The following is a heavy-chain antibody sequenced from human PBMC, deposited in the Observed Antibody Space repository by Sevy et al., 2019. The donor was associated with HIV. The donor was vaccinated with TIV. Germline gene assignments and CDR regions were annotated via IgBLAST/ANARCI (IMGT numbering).Heavy chain of an antibody. D-gene: IGHD6-19*01. Sequence: AGSLRLSCAASGFTFSSYAMSWVHQAPGKELEWVSAISGSGGSTYYADSVKGRFTISRDNSKNTLYLQMNSLRAEDTAVYYCAKWAVACYPPPYYFDYWGQGTLVTVSS. V-gene: IGHV3-23*01. J-gene: IGHJ4*02. CDR1: GFTFSSYA. CDR2: ISGSGGST. CDR3: AKWAVACYPPPYYFDY.